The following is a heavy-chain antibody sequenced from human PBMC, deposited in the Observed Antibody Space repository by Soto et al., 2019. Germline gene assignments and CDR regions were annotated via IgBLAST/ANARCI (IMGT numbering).Heavy chain of an antibody. J-gene: IGHJ1*01. Sequence: ESGGGVVQPGRSLRLSCAASGFTFSSYGTHWVRQAPGKGLEWVAVISYDGSHKYYADSVRGRFTISRDNSKNALYLQMNSLRAEDTAVFYCAKELSEWELLGLQHWGQGTLVSVSS. D-gene: IGHD1-26*01. V-gene: IGHV3-30*18. CDR1: GFTFSSYG. CDR3: AKELSEWELLGLQH. CDR2: ISYDGSHK.